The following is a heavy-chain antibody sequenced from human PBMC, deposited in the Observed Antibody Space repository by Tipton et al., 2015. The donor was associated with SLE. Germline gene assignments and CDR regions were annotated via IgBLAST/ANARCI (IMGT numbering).Heavy chain of an antibody. V-gene: IGHV4-59*11. CDR3: ARVWGAYGFDYFDY. J-gene: IGHJ4*02. CDR1: GGSISSHY. D-gene: IGHD3-16*01. Sequence: LRLSCTVSGGSISSHYWSWIRQPPGKGLEWIGYIYYSGSTNYNPSLKSRVTISVDTSKNQFSLKLSSVTAADTAVYYCARVWGAYGFDYFDYWGRGTLVTVSS. CDR2: IYYSGST.